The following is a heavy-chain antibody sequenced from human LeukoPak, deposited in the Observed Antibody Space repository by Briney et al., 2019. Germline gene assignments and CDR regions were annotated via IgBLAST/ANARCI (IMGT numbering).Heavy chain of an antibody. V-gene: IGHV3-23*01. D-gene: IGHD4/OR15-4a*01. CDR3: ARLLWSYYYFDY. CDR2: ISGSGGST. J-gene: IGHJ4*02. CDR1: GFTFSSYA. Sequence: PGGSLRLSCAASGFTFSSYAMSWVRQAPGKWREWVSAISGSGGSTYYADSVKGRFTISRDNSKNTLYLQMNSLRAEDTAVYYCARLLWSYYYFDYWGQGTLVTVSS.